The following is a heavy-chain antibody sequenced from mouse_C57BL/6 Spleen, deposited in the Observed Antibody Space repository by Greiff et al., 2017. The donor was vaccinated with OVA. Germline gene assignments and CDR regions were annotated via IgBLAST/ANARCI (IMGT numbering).Heavy chain of an antibody. Sequence: VQLKESGPGMVKPSQSLSLTCTVTGYSITSGYDWHWIRHFPGNKLEWMGYISYSGSTNYNPSLKSRISITHDTSKNHFFLKLNSVTTEDTATYYCARATGTWYFDYWGQGTTLTVSS. V-gene: IGHV3-1*01. CDR2: ISYSGST. CDR3: ARATGTWYFDY. CDR1: GYSITSGYD. D-gene: IGHD4-1*02. J-gene: IGHJ2*01.